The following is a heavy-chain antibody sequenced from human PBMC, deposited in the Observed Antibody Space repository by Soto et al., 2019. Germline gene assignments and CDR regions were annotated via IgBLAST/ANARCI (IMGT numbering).Heavy chain of an antibody. D-gene: IGHD3-22*01. CDR3: ARDYFDSSDYTTNWFDP. CDR2: INHSGST. V-gene: IGHV4-34*01. CDR1: GGSFSGYY. J-gene: IGHJ5*02. Sequence: SETLSLTCAVYGGSFSGYYWTWIRQPPGKGLEWIGEINHSGSTNYNPSLKSRVTISVDTSKNQFSLKLTSVTAADTALYYCARDYFDSSDYTTNWFDPWGQGTLVTVSS.